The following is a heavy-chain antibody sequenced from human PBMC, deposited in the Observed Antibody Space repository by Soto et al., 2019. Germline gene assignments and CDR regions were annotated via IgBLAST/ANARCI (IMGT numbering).Heavy chain of an antibody. D-gene: IGHD5-12*01. CDR2: ISWNSGSI. J-gene: IGHJ4*02. CDR1: GFTFDDYA. Sequence: EVQLVESGGGLVQPGRSLRLSCAASGFTFDDYAMHWVRQAPGKGLEWVSGISWNSGSIGYADSVKGRFTISRDNAKNSLYLQMNSLRAEDTASYYCAKGGYSGYDLAVYWGQGTLVTVSS. CDR3: AKGGYSGYDLAVY. V-gene: IGHV3-9*01.